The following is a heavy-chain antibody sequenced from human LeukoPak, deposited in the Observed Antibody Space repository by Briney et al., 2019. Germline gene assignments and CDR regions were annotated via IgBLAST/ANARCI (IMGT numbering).Heavy chain of an antibody. CDR1: GLTFSKDD. V-gene: IGHV3-13*01. CDR2: IGVTGDT. D-gene: IGHD2-15*01. J-gene: IGHJ2*01. Sequence: GGSRRLSCAASGLTFSKDDFHWVRQAPEKGLEWVAAIGVTGDTYYADSVKGRFTISREDAANSLYLQMRSLGAGDTALYYCTKEFCGSRAACAGGSYYDFWGRGALVTVSS. CDR3: TKEFCGSRAACAGGSYYDF.